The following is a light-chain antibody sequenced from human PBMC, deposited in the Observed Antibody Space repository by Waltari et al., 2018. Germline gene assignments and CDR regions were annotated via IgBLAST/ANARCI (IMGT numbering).Light chain of an antibody. J-gene: IGLJ2*01. CDR3: SSYTSSC. CDR2: EVS. CDR1: SSDVGGYNY. Sequence: QSALTQPASVSGSPGQSITISCTGTSSDVGGYNYVSWYQQYPGKAPKLMIYEVSNRPSGVSNRFSGSKSGNTASLTISGLQAEDEADYYCSSYTSSCFGGGTKLTVL. V-gene: IGLV2-14*01.